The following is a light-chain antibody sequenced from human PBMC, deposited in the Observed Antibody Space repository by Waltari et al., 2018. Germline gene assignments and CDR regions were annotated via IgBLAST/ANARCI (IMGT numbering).Light chain of an antibody. V-gene: IGLV2-14*01. CDR2: DVN. CDR3: NSFTSSSTWV. J-gene: IGLJ3*02. Sequence: QSALTQPASVSGSPGQSITISCTGTSNDVGGYNYVSWYQQHPGKAPKLMIFDVNDPPSGVSNRFSGSKSGNTASLTISGLQAEDEADYYCNSFTSSSTWVFGGGTKLTVL. CDR1: SNDVGGYNY.